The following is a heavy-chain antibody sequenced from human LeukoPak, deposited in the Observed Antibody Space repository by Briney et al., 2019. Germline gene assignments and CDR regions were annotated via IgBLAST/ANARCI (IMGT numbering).Heavy chain of an antibody. Sequence: GGSLRLSCAASGFTVSSNYMGWVRQAPGKGLEWVSVIYSGGSTYYADSVKGRFTISRDNSKNTLYLQMNSLRAEDTAVYYCARDFFSSGYYHRDYYYGMDVWGQGTTVTVSS. J-gene: IGHJ6*02. CDR3: ARDFFSSGYYHRDYYYGMDV. V-gene: IGHV3-66*01. CDR1: GFTVSSNY. CDR2: IYSGGST. D-gene: IGHD3-22*01.